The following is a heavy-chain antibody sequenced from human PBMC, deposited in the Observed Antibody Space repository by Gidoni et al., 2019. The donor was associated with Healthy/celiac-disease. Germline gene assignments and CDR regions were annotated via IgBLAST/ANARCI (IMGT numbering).Heavy chain of an antibody. CDR1: GFTFSSYA. CDR3: ASLPHYDILTGSGRAFDY. V-gene: IGHV3-30*04. D-gene: IGHD3-9*01. Sequence: QVQLVESGGGVVQPGRSLRLSCAASGFTFSSYAMHWVRQAPGKGLEWVAVISYDGSNKYYADSVKGRFTISRDNSKNTLYLQMNSLRAEDTAVYYCASLPHYDILTGSGRAFDYWGQGTLVTVSS. CDR2: ISYDGSNK. J-gene: IGHJ4*02.